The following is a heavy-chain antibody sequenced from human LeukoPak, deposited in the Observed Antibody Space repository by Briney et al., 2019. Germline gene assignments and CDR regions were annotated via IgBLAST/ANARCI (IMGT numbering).Heavy chain of an antibody. CDR1: GFTFSSYS. Sequence: PGGSLRLSCAASGFTFSSYSMNWVRQAPGEGLEGVSYISSTGSIIYYADSVKGRFTISRDNAKKSLYLQMNRMRAEDTAVYYCARDDSSGYFFDQWGQGTLVTVSS. V-gene: IGHV3-48*01. D-gene: IGHD3-22*01. CDR2: ISSTGSII. J-gene: IGHJ4*02. CDR3: ARDDSSGYFFDQ.